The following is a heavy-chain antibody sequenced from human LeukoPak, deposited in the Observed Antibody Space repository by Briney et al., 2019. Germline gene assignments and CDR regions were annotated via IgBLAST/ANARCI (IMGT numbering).Heavy chain of an antibody. CDR1: GYSISSGFY. Sequence: LETLSLTCTVSGYSISSGFYWGCIRQPPGKGLEWIGSLYHSGSTYYSPSLKSRITISLDTSKNQFSLKLSSVTAADTAVYYCARDSFNYYDSSGYYGAFDIWGQGTMVTVSS. V-gene: IGHV4-38-2*02. J-gene: IGHJ3*02. CDR2: LYHSGST. D-gene: IGHD3-22*01. CDR3: ARDSFNYYDSSGYYGAFDI.